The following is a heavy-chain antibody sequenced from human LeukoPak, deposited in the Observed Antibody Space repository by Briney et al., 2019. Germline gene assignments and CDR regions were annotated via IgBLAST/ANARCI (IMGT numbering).Heavy chain of an antibody. CDR1: GVSISSSTYY. J-gene: IGHJ5*02. CDR2: IYYSGST. Sequence: SETLSLTCTVSGVSISSSTYYWGWIRQPPGKGLEWIGSIYYSGSTYYNPSLKSRVTISVDTSKNQFSLKLSSVTAADTAAYYCARQDYSNYLGWFDPWGQGTLVTVSS. V-gene: IGHV4-39*01. CDR3: ARQDYSNYLGWFDP. D-gene: IGHD4-11*01.